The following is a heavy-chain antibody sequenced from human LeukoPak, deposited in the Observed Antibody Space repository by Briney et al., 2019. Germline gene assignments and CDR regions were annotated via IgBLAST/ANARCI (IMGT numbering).Heavy chain of an antibody. V-gene: IGHV1-2*06. CDR3: ARGVHGDYGSGWFDP. D-gene: IGHD4-17*01. CDR1: GYTFTGYY. Sequence: ASVKVPCKASGYTFTGYYMHWVRQAPGQGLEWMGRINPNSGGTNYAQKFQGRVTMTRDTSISTAYMELSRLRSDDTAVYYCARGVHGDYGSGWFDPWGQGTLVSVSS. CDR2: INPNSGGT. J-gene: IGHJ5*02.